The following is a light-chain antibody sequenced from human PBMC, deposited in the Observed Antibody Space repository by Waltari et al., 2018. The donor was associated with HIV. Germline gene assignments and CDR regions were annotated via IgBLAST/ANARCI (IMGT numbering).Light chain of an antibody. J-gene: IGKJ4*01. CDR3: QKYDDPALT. V-gene: IGKV1-33*01. Sequence: DIQMTQSPSSLSASVGDRVTITCQASPGISNYLNWYQQKPGKAPKLLIYDATLLYTGVPSRFSGSGSGTYFTLTISRLQPEDIATYYCQKYDDPALTFGGGTKVQI. CDR1: PGISNY. CDR2: DAT.